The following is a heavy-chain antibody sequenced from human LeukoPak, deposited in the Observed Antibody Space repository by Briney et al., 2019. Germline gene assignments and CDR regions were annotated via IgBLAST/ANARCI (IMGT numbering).Heavy chain of an antibody. CDR2: INHSGST. Sequence: SETLSLTCTVSGGSISSSSYYWGWIRQPPGKGLEWIGEINHSGSTYYNPSLKSRVTISVDTSKNQFSLKLTSVTAADTAVYYCATLGEYYDSSGYYYNWGQGTLVTVSS. D-gene: IGHD3-22*01. CDR3: ATLGEYYDSSGYYYN. V-gene: IGHV4-39*07. CDR1: GGSISSSSYY. J-gene: IGHJ4*02.